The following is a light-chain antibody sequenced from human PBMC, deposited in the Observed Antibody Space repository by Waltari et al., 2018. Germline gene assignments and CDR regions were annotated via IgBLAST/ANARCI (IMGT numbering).Light chain of an antibody. Sequence: DIQMTQSPSSLSASVGDRVTITCRASQRISSYLNWYQQKAGKAPKLLIYGANSLQSGVPRRFSVSQSGTEFTLTISSLQPEDFATYFCQQSYSSPWTFGQGTKVEVK. CDR2: GAN. V-gene: IGKV1-39*01. CDR3: QQSYSSPWT. CDR1: QRISSY. J-gene: IGKJ1*01.